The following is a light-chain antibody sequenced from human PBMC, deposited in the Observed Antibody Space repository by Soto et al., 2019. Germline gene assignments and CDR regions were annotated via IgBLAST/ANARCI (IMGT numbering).Light chain of an antibody. J-gene: IGKJ1*01. CDR3: QHYNSYPWT. Sequence: DIQMTQSPSTLSASVGDRVTITCRASQSVNTWLAWYQQKPGKAPKLLIYKASSLETGVPSRFSGSGSGTEFTLTISSLQPDDFATYYGQHYNSYPWTFGQGTRVEIK. V-gene: IGKV1-5*03. CDR1: QSVNTW. CDR2: KAS.